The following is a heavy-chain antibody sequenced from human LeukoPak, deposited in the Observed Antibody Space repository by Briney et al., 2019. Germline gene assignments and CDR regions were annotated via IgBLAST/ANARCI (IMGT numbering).Heavy chain of an antibody. Sequence: PSETLSLTCAVSGGSISSGGYSWSWIRQPPGKGLEWIGYIYHSGSTYYNPSLKSRVTISVDRSKNQFSLKLSSVTAADTAVYYCARGSVVVPAAIRPPDYWGQGTLVTVSS. CDR1: GGSISSGGYS. V-gene: IGHV4-30-2*01. CDR2: IYHSGST. D-gene: IGHD2-2*01. CDR3: ARGSVVVPAAIRPPDY. J-gene: IGHJ4*02.